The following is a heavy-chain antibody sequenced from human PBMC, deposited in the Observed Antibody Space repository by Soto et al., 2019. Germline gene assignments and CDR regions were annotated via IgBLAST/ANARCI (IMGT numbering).Heavy chain of an antibody. D-gene: IGHD2-2*01. CDR3: AKVGEPPASLGHYYYYGVDV. V-gene: IGHV3-23*01. CDR2: ISGSGGST. Sequence: HPGGSLRLSCAASGFTFSSYAMSWVRQAPGKGLEWVSAISGSGGSTYYADSVKGRFTISRDNSKNTLYLQMNSLRAEDTAVYYCAKVGEPPASLGHYYYYGVDVWGQGTTVTVSS. J-gene: IGHJ6*02. CDR1: GFTFSSYA.